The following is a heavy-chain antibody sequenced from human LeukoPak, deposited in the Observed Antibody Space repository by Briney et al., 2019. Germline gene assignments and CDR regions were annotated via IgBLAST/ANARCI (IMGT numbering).Heavy chain of an antibody. CDR2: INGDASNT. CDR1: GLTFSNAW. CDR3: ARAMPHDNWFDP. D-gene: IGHD2-2*01. J-gene: IGHJ5*02. Sequence: GGSLRLSCAASGLTFSNAWMSWVRQAPGKGLVWVARINGDASNTTYADSVKGRFTISRDNAKNTLYLQMNSLRVDDTAVYYCARAMPHDNWFDPWGQGSLVTVSS. V-gene: IGHV3-74*03.